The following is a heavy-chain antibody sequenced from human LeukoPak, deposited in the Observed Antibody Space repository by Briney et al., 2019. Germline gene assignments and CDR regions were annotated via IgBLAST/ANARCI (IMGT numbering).Heavy chain of an antibody. CDR3: AKPGEEDFWSGYHYFDY. V-gene: IGHV3-23*01. CDR1: GFTFSSYA. D-gene: IGHD3-3*01. CDR2: ISGSGGST. J-gene: IGHJ4*02. Sequence: GGSLRLSCAASGFTFSSYAMSWVRQAPGKGLEWVSGISGSGGSTYYADSVKGRFTISRDNSKNTLYVQMNSLRAEDTAVYYCAKPGEEDFWSGYHYFDYWGQGTLVTVSS.